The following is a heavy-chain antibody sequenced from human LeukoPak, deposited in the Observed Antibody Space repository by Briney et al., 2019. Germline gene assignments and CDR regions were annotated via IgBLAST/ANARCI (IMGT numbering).Heavy chain of an antibody. Sequence: SQTLSLTCAISGDSVSSKSAGWNWIRQSPSRGLVWLGRPYYRSKWYSEYALSVKSRITINPDTSKNQFSLQLSSVIPEDTAVYYCARVGNYYFDYWGQGTLVTVSS. J-gene: IGHJ4*02. CDR2: PYYRSKWYS. CDR3: ARVGNYYFDY. V-gene: IGHV6-1*01. D-gene: IGHD1-26*01. CDR1: GDSVSSKSAG.